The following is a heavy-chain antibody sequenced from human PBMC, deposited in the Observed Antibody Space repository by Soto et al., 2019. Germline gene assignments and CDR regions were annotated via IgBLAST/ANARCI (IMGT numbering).Heavy chain of an antibody. J-gene: IGHJ4*02. V-gene: IGHV4-30-4*08. D-gene: IGHD6-6*01. Sequence: TLSLTCTVSGASISVHSYYWTWIRQPPGKGLEWIGYIYYSGSTYYNPSLKSRVTISVDTSKNQFSLKLSSVTAADTAVYYCARARVAARPGSFDYWGQGTLVTVSS. CDR2: IYYSGST. CDR1: GASISVHSYY. CDR3: ARARVAARPGSFDY.